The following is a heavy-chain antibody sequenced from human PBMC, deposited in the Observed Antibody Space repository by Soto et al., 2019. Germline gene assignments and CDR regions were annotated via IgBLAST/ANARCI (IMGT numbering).Heavy chain of an antibody. CDR1: GGSISSSYW. J-gene: IGHJ4*02. CDR3: VSSLNYDFWRDGGRHFYFDY. V-gene: IGHV4-4*02. D-gene: IGHD3-3*01. CDR2: IYHGGTT. Sequence: QVQLQESGPGLVKPSGTLSLTCAVSGGSISSSYWWNWVRQTPRGGLEWIGKIYHGGTTNYNPSLKNRVTISVDKPKNQFSLKLTSVTAADTGVYYCVSSLNYDFWRDGGRHFYFDYWGRGILATVSS.